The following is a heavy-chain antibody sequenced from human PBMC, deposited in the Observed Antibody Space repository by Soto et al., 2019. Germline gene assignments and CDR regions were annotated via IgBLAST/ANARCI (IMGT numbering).Heavy chain of an antibody. V-gene: IGHV1-69*01. CDR3: ARDGGLVGAPYQYGMDV. D-gene: IGHD1-26*01. J-gene: IGHJ6*02. CDR1: GGTFSSYA. Sequence: QVQLVQSGAEVKKPGSSVKVSCKASGGTFSSYAISWVRQAPGQGLEWMGGIIPIFGTANYAQKFQGRVTITADESTSTAYMELSSLRSEDTAVYYCARDGGLVGAPYQYGMDVWGQGTTVTVSS. CDR2: IIPIFGTA.